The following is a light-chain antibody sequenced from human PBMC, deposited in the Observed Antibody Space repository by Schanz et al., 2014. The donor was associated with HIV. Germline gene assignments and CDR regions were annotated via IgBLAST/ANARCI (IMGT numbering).Light chain of an antibody. J-gene: IGKJ1*01. CDR2: DAS. CDR1: QSISSY. Sequence: EIVLTQSPATLSLSPGQRATLSCRASQSISSYLAWFQQKPGQAPRLLIYDASSRATGIPARFSGSGSGTDFTLTISSLEPEDFAVYYCQQRVDWPPGTFGQGTKVEI. V-gene: IGKV3-11*01. CDR3: QQRVDWPPGT.